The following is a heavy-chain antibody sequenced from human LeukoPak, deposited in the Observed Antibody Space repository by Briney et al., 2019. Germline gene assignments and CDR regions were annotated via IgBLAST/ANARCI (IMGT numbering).Heavy chain of an antibody. CDR2: INRDGSSA. D-gene: IGHD3-10*01. Sequence: ASVKVSCKGIGYTFSNYYVHWVRQAPGQGLKWMGIINRDGSSATYTQKFQGRFTMTRDMSTSTVYMELSSLRSEDTAVYYCARADASETYCIEDWGQGTLVTVSS. V-gene: IGHV1-46*01. CDR1: GYTFSNYY. J-gene: IGHJ4*02. CDR3: ARADASETYCIED.